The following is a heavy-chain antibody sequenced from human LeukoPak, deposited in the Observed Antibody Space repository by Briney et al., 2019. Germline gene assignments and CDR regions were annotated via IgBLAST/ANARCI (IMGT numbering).Heavy chain of an antibody. D-gene: IGHD3-22*01. J-gene: IGHJ4*02. CDR1: GFTFSSYG. CDR2: ISSSGSTI. V-gene: IGHV3-48*04. CDR3: ARRTFYDSSGSLLDYFDY. Sequence: GRSLRLSCAASGFTFSSYGMHWVRQAPGKGLEWVSYISSSGSTIYYADSVKGRFTISRDNAKNSLYLQMNSLRAEDTAVYYCARRTFYDSSGSLLDYFDYWGQGTLVTVSS.